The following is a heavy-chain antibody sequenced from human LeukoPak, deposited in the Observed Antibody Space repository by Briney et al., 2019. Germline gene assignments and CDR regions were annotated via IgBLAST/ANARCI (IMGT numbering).Heavy chain of an antibody. CDR2: IYSGGST. D-gene: IGHD2-15*01. J-gene: IGHJ3*02. Sequence: GGSLRLSCAASGFTVSSNYMSWVRQAPGKGLEWVSVIYSGGSTYYADSVKGRFTISRDNSKNTLYLQMNSLRAEDTAVYYCARTKLYYCSGGSCYAPSDIWGQGTMVTVSS. V-gene: IGHV3-53*01. CDR1: GFTVSSNY. CDR3: ARTKLYYCSGGSCYAPSDI.